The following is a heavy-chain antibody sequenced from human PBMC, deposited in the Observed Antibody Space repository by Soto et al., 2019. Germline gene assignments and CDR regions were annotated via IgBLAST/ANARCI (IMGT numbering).Heavy chain of an antibody. Sequence: QITLKESGPTLVKPTQTLTLTCTFSGFSLSTSGVGVAWLRQPPRKALEHLALIYWDDDKRYSPSPKSRSTFTKDTSNSQVVLTMTNMDSVDTATYYCSHRNVAGSGYHWGQGTLITVSS. D-gene: IGHD3-10*01. CDR2: IYWDDDK. CDR1: GFSLSTSGVG. CDR3: SHRNVAGSGYH. J-gene: IGHJ5*02. V-gene: IGHV2-5*02.